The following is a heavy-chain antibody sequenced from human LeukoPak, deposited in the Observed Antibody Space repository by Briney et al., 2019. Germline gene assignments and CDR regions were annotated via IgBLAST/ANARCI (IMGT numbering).Heavy chain of an antibody. Sequence: PGGALRLSCAASGFTFSGYWMSWVRQAPGKRREWLANISQDGSEKKYVDSVEGRFTVSRDNAKNSLYLQMNSLRDEDTALYYCAREALHWNDGVDWGRGTLVTVSS. V-gene: IGHV3-7*01. CDR1: GFTFSGYW. CDR2: ISQDGSEK. J-gene: IGHJ4*02. CDR3: AREALHWNDGVD. D-gene: IGHD1-1*01.